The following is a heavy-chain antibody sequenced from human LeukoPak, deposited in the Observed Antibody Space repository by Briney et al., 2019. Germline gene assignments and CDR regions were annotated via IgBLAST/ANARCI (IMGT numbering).Heavy chain of an antibody. CDR3: ARSGDYDFWSGYPNLDY. CDR2: IISSSSYI. V-gene: IGHV3-21*01. CDR1: GFTFSSYS. Sequence: GGSLRLSCAASGFTFSSYSMNWVRQAPGKGLEWVSSIISSSSYIYYADSVKGRFTISRDNAKNSLYLQMNSLRAEDTAVYYCARSGDYDFWSGYPNLDYWGQGTLVTVSS. J-gene: IGHJ4*02. D-gene: IGHD3-3*01.